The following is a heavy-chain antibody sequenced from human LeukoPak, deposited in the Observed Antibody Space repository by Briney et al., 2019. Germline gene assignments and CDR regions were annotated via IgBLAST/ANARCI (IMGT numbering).Heavy chain of an antibody. D-gene: IGHD2-15*01. Sequence: ASVKVSCKASGYTFTGYYMHWVRQAPGQGLEWMGWINPNSGGTNYAQKFQVRVTMTRDTSISTAYMELSRLRSDDTAVYYCARARYCSGGSCYSGYAFDIWGQGTMVTVSS. CDR2: INPNSGGT. V-gene: IGHV1-2*02. CDR3: ARARYCSGGSCYSGYAFDI. CDR1: GYTFTGYY. J-gene: IGHJ3*02.